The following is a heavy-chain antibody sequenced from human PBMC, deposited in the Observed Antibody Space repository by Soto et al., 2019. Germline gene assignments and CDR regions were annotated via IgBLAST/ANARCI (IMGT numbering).Heavy chain of an antibody. CDR3: ARQGSGSYYTYYYYMDV. J-gene: IGHJ6*03. CDR1: GYTFTSYG. CDR2: ISAYNGNT. Sequence: ASVKVSCKASGYTFTSYGISWVRQAPGQGLEWMGWISAYNGNTNYAQKLQGRVTMTTDTSTSTAYMELRSLRSDDTAVYYCARQGSGSYYTYYYYMDVWGKGTTVTVPS. D-gene: IGHD3-10*01. V-gene: IGHV1-18*01.